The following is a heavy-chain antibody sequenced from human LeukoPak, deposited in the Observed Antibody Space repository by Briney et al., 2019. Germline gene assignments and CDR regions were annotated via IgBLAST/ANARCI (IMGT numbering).Heavy chain of an antibody. V-gene: IGHV1-69*04. CDR3: ARDIRSLGYCSGGSCLD. CDR2: IIPILGVA. D-gene: IGHD2-15*01. J-gene: IGHJ4*02. Sequence: SVKVSCKASGGTFSSYAISWVRQAPGQGLEWMGRIIPILGVANYAQKFQGRVTITADKSTSTAYMELSSLRSEDTAVYYCARDIRSLGYCSGGSCLDWGQGTLVTVSS. CDR1: GGTFSSYA.